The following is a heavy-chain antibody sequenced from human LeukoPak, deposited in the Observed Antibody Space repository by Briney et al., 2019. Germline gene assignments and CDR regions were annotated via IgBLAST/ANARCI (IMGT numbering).Heavy chain of an antibody. J-gene: IGHJ3*02. Sequence: GGSLRLSCSGSGFNFGGACGLGWVRQAPGKGLEWVSTISGGGKNTHYADSVKGRFTISRDNSRSTLYLQIDSLRPEDTAVYYCARDKYGGNSNAFDIWGQGTLVTVSS. V-gene: IGHV3-23*01. CDR3: ARDKYGGNSNAFDI. CDR1: GFNFGGACG. CDR2: ISGGGKNT. D-gene: IGHD4-23*01.